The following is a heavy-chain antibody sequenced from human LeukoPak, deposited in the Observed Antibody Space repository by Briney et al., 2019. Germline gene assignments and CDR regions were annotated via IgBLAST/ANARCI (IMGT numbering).Heavy chain of an antibody. V-gene: IGHV4-59*10. CDR1: GGFISSYY. Sequence: SERLSLACPVYGGFISSYYGGWVRQPGGRGLGWIGRINSTGTTNSNPSLTIRVTMSVDTSKIQFSLRLRSVTAADTAVYYCARQIASADTAGFDFWGQGALVTVSS. CDR3: ARQIASADTAGFDF. J-gene: IGHJ4*02. D-gene: IGHD6-13*01. CDR2: INSTGTT.